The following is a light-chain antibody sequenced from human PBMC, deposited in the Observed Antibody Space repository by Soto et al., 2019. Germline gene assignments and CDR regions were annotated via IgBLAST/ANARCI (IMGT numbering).Light chain of an antibody. CDR2: DAS. CDR3: HQYNYYRPT. Sequence: DIQVTQSPSTLSASVGDRVTITCRASQPISTWLAWYQEKPGKAPKLLIYDASSLEGGVPSRFSGSGSGTEFTLTISSLQPDDFETYYCHQYNYYRPTFGQGTKADI. CDR1: QPISTW. J-gene: IGKJ1*01. V-gene: IGKV1-5*01.